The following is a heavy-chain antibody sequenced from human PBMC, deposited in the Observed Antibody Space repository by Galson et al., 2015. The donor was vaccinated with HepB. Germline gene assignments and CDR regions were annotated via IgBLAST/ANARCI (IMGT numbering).Heavy chain of an antibody. CDR1: GGTFSRYA. CDR2: IIPILGIT. D-gene: IGHD6-19*01. CDR3: ARDQQWLAEVGYYFDY. V-gene: IGHV1-69*04. J-gene: IGHJ4*02. Sequence: SVKVSCKASGGTFSRYAISWVRQAPGQGLEWMGRIIPILGITNYAQKFQGRVTITADKSTSTAYMELSSLRSEDTAVYYCARDQQWLAEVGYYFDYWGQGTLVTVSS.